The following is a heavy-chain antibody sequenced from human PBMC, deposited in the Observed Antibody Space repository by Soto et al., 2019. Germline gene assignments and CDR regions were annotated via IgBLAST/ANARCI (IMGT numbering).Heavy chain of an antibody. V-gene: IGHV1-18*01. D-gene: IGHD3-16*01. J-gene: IGHJ6*02. CDR1: GYIFVNCG. Sequence: QVQLVQSGDEVKKPGASVKVSCKASGYIFVNCGISWVRQAPGLGLEWMGWISPYTGNTHSASKVQGRLTMTTDTSTSTAYMDLGSLTSDDTAVYYCVMVDNYVTPTPQDVWGQGTTVTVSS. CDR2: ISPYTGNT. CDR3: VMVDNYVTPTPQDV.